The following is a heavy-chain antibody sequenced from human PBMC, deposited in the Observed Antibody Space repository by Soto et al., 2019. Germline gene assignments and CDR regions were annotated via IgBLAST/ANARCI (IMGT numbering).Heavy chain of an antibody. CDR3: ARDRGIAVAGTGDYYYCGMDV. D-gene: IGHD6-19*01. Sequence: QVQLVQSGAEVKKPGSSVKVSCKASGGTFSSYAISWVRQAPGQGLEWMGGIIPIFGTANYAQKFQGRVTITADESTSTAYMVLSSLRSEDTAVYYCARDRGIAVAGTGDYYYCGMDVWGQGTTVTVSS. CDR2: IIPIFGTA. V-gene: IGHV1-69*12. CDR1: GGTFSSYA. J-gene: IGHJ6*02.